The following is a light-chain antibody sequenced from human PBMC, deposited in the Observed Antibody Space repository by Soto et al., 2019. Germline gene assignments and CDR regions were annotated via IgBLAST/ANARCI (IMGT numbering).Light chain of an antibody. Sequence: EIVLTQSPATLSLSPGERATLSCRASQSVGNNLAWYQQKPGQAPGLLIYEASTRATGIPARFSGSGSGTDFTLTISSLEPEDFAVYYCQLHANWPLTCGGGTKVYIK. V-gene: IGKV3-11*01. CDR2: EAS. CDR1: QSVGNN. CDR3: QLHANWPLT. J-gene: IGKJ4*01.